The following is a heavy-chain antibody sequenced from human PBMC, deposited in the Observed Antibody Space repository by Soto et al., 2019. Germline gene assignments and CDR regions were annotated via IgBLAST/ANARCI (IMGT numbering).Heavy chain of an antibody. Sequence: ASVKVSCKASGYTFTSYDINWVRQATGQGLEWMGWMNPNSGNTGYAQKFQGRVTMTRNTSISTAYMELSSLRSEDTAVYYCARGLRFLEWLVYWAQGTLVTVSS. CDR3: ARGLRFLEWLVY. CDR2: MNPNSGNT. CDR1: GYTFTSYD. V-gene: IGHV1-8*01. J-gene: IGHJ1*01. D-gene: IGHD3-3*01.